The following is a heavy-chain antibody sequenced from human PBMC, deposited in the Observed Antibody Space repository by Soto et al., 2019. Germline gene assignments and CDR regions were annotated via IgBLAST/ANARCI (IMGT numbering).Heavy chain of an antibody. CDR1: GGTFSSYT. CDR3: AREYCSSTSCVDAFDI. Sequence: SVKVSCKASGGTFSSYTISWVRQAPGQGLEWMGRIIPILGIANYAQKFQGRVTITADKSTSTAYMELRSLRSDDTAVYYCAREYCSSTSCVDAFDIWGQGTMVTVSS. J-gene: IGHJ3*02. V-gene: IGHV1-69*04. D-gene: IGHD2-2*01. CDR2: IIPILGIA.